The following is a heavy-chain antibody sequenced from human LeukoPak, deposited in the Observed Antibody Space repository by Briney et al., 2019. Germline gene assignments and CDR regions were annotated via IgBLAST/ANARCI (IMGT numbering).Heavy chain of an antibody. D-gene: IGHD2-21*02. CDR3: ARHIVVVTGVLREDYFDY. Sequence: SETLSLTCTVSGGSISSSTYYWGWIRQPPGKGLEWIGSVYYSGSTHYNPSLKSRVTISVDTSKNQFSLKPSSVTAADTAVYYCARHIVVVTGVLREDYFDYWGQGTLVTVSS. CDR2: VYYSGST. V-gene: IGHV4-39*01. CDR1: GGSISSSTYY. J-gene: IGHJ4*02.